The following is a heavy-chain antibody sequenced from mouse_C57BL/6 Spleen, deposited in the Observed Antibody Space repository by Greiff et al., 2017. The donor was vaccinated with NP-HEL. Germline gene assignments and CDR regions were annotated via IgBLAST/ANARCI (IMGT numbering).Heavy chain of an antibody. V-gene: IGHV1-4*01. CDR2: INPSSGYT. D-gene: IGHD1-1*01. CDR3: ARCLITTVVATADAMDY. CDR1: GYTFTSYT. J-gene: IGHJ4*01. Sequence: VQLQQSGAELARPGASVKMSCKASGYTFTSYTMNWVKQRPGQGLEWIGYINPSSGYTKYNQKFKDKATLTADKSSSTAYMQLSSLTSEDSAVSYCARCLITTVVATADAMDYWGQGTSVTVSS.